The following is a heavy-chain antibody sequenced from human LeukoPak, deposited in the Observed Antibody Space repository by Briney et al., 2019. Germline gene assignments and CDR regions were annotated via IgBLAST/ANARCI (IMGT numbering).Heavy chain of an antibody. J-gene: IGHJ4*02. D-gene: IGHD1-7*01. CDR1: GYTFTSYA. V-gene: IGHV1-69*13. CDR3: ARDGRPYNWNYGPFDY. Sequence: SVKVSCKASGYTFTSYAISWVRQAPGQGLEWMGGIIPIFGTANYAQKFQGRVTITADESTSTAYMELSSLRSEDTAVYYCARDGRPYNWNYGPFDYWGQGTLVTVSS. CDR2: IIPIFGTA.